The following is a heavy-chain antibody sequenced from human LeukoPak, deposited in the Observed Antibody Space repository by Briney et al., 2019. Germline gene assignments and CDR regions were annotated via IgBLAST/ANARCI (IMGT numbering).Heavy chain of an antibody. Sequence: GGSLRLSCVASGSTISGCAMHWVRQAPGKGLEWVAVIWYDGSEKYYGDSVKGRFTISRDNSKNTLYLQMNSLRAEDTAVYYCAKTVHWNYFDYWGQGNLVTVSS. V-gene: IGHV3-33*06. CDR1: GSTISGCA. J-gene: IGHJ4*02. D-gene: IGHD1-1*01. CDR2: IWYDGSEK. CDR3: AKTVHWNYFDY.